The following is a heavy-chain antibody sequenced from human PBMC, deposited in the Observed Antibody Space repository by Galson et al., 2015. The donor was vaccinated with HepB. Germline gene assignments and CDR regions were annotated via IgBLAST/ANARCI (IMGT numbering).Heavy chain of an antibody. Sequence: ETLSLTCTVSGGSLSSYYWSWIRQPPGKGLEWIGYIYYSGSADYNPSLKSRVTISVDTSRNQFSLKLSSVTAADTAVYYCARHRQWLGLAAFDIWGQGTMVPVSS. D-gene: IGHD6-19*01. J-gene: IGHJ3*02. CDR2: IYYSGSA. CDR3: ARHRQWLGLAAFDI. CDR1: GGSLSSYY. V-gene: IGHV4-59*08.